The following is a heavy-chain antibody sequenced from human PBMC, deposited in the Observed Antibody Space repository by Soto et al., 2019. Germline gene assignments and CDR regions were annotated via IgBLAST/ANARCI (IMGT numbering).Heavy chain of an antibody. CDR1: GGSISSGGYY. V-gene: IGHV4-31*01. CDR3: ARVFCGGNCYPNY. J-gene: IGHJ4*02. CDR2: IYYSGST. Sequence: QVQLQESGPGLVKPSQTLSLTCTVSGGSISSGGYYWSWIRQHPGKGLEWIGYIYYSGSTYYNPSLMSLVTISLATSKNQFSLKLSSVTAADTAVYYCARVFCGGNCYPNYWGQGTLVTVSS. D-gene: IGHD2-21*02.